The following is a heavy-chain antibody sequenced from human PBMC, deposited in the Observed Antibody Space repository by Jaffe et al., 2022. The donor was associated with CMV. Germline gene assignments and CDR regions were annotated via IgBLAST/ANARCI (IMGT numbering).Heavy chain of an antibody. J-gene: IGHJ4*02. V-gene: IGHV3-15*01. Sequence: EVQLVESGGDLVKPGGSLRLSCAASGFTISNAWMTWVRQAPGKGLEWVGRIKSKTDGGTTDYAAPVKDRFTISRDDSENTLYLQMNSLKNEDTAVYYCSTGSYQTYRGHYWGQGTLVTVSS. CDR2: IKSKTDGGTT. CDR1: GFTISNAW. CDR3: STGSYQTYRGHY. D-gene: IGHD3-16*02.